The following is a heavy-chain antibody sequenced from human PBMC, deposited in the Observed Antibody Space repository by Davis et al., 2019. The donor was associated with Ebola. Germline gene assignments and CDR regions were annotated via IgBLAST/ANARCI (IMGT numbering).Heavy chain of an antibody. V-gene: IGHV3-21*04. CDR1: GFTFSTYS. D-gene: IGHD1-26*01. CDR2: ISSDSDYI. J-gene: IGHJ6*04. Sequence: GESLKISCAASGFTFSTYSMSWVRQAPGKGLEWVSSISSDSDYIYYADSAKGRFTISRDNAKNSLYLQMNSLRAEDTALYYCAKGGGSYYEPYYYYGMDVWGKGTTVTVSS. CDR3: AKGGGSYYEPYYYYGMDV.